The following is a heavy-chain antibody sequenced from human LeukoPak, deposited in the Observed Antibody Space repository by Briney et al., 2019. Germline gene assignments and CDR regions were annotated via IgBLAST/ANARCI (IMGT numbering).Heavy chain of an antibody. D-gene: IGHD3-9*01. V-gene: IGHV3-23*01. CDR2: ISGSGGST. CDR1: GFTFSSYA. J-gene: IGHJ4*02. CDR3: AKDRRYDILTGSLSY. Sequence: GGSLRLSCAASGFTFSSYAMSWVRQAPGKGLEWVSAISGSGGSTYYADSVKGRFTISRDNSKNTLYLQMNSLRAEDTAVYYCAKDRRYDILTGSLSYWGQGTLVTVSS.